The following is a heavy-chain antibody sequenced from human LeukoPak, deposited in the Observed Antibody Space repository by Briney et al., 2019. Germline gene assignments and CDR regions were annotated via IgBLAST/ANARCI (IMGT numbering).Heavy chain of an antibody. J-gene: IGHJ4*02. CDR1: GFTFSSYE. Sequence: QSGGSLRLSCAASGFTFSSYEMNWVRQAPGKGLEWVSYISSSGSTIYYADSVKGRFTISRDNAKNSLYLQMNSLRAEDAAVYYCARVSVAYYWGQGTLVTVSS. CDR2: ISSSGSTI. V-gene: IGHV3-48*03. CDR3: ARVSVAYY. D-gene: IGHD6-19*01.